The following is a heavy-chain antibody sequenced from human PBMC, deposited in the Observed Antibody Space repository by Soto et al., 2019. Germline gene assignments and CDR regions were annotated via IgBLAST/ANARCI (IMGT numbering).Heavy chain of an antibody. V-gene: IGHV4-59*08. CDR1: GGSVSDHY. CDR3: ARHGVGDILTGQPDY. D-gene: IGHD3-9*01. CDR2: IHNGGST. J-gene: IGHJ4*02. Sequence: SGTLYLTCTVSGGSVSDHYYMWIRQSPGKGLEYIGYIHNGGSTNYNPSLKSRVNISVDTSKNQFSLQWSSLKASDTAMYYCARHGVGDILTGQPDYWGQGTLVTVSS.